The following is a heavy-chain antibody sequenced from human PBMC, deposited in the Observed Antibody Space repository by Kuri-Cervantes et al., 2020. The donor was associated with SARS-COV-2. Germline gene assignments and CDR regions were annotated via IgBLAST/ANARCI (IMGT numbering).Heavy chain of an antibody. CDR2: ISYDGSNK. V-gene: IGHV3-30*04. J-gene: IGHJ4*02. CDR3: ASEILDY. Sequence: LSLTCAASGFTFSSYAMHWVRQAPGKGLEWVAVISYDGSNKYYADSVKGRFTISRDNAKNSLYLQMNSLRAEDTAVYYCASEILDYWGQGTLVAVSS. CDR1: GFTFSSYA.